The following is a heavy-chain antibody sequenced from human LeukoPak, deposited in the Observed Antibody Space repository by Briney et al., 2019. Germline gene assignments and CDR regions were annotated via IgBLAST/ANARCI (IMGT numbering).Heavy chain of an antibody. CDR1: GFTFSAYG. Sequence: PWGSLRLSCAASGFTFSAYGMHWVRQAPVKGLEWVAFIRYDGSNKYYPDSVRGRFTVSRDNSKNTLYLQMNSLRPEDTAVYYCAKVLGEYSIRSKPLDTWGQGTLVTVSS. CDR2: IRYDGSNK. D-gene: IGHD6-13*01. V-gene: IGHV3-30*02. J-gene: IGHJ5*02. CDR3: AKVLGEYSIRSKPLDT.